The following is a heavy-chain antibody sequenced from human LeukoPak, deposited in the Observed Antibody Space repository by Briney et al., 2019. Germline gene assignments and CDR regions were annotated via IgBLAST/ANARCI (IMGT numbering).Heavy chain of an antibody. J-gene: IGHJ3*02. V-gene: IGHV3-7*01. D-gene: IGHD1-7*01. CDR3: AKDRGNSGMAFCI. CDR1: GFTFSAHW. Sequence: PGGSLRLSCAASGFTFSAHWMSWVRQAPGKGLEWVANINLGESAKRYVNSVKGRFTISRDNAKNSLYLQMNSLRAEDTAVYYCAKDRGNSGMAFCIWGQGAMGTV. CDR2: INLGESAK.